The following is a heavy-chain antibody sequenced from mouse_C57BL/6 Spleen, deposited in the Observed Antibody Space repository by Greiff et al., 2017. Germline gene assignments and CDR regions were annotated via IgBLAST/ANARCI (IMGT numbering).Heavy chain of an antibody. CDR1: GYTFTDYY. D-gene: IGHD2-14*01. J-gene: IGHJ2*01. Sequence: VQLQQSGHELVKPGASVKISCKASGYTFTDYYMNWVKQSHGKSLEWIGDINPNNGGTSYNQKFKGKATLTVDKSSSTAYMELRSLTSEDSAVYYCARYRYYFDYWGQGTTLTVSS. V-gene: IGHV1-26*01. CDR2: INPNNGGT. CDR3: ARYRYYFDY.